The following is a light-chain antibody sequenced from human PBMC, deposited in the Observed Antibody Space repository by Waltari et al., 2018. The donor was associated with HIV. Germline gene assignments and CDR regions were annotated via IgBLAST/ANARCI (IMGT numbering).Light chain of an antibody. J-gene: IGLJ2*01. CDR1: NSDIGTYNY. CDR2: EVT. Sequence: QSALTQPASVSGSPGQSITISCTGTNSDIGTYNYVSWYQQHPGTAPKLIIYEVTNRPSGGSTRVAGSKSGNTAYLIISGLQAEDEADYFCSSYASTRSLIFGGGTELTVL. V-gene: IGLV2-14*03. CDR3: SSYASTRSLI.